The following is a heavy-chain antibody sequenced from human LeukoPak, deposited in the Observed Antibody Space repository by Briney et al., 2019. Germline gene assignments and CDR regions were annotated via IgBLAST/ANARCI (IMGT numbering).Heavy chain of an antibody. CDR3: ARGPDITIFGVVILDV. J-gene: IGHJ6*04. CDR2: ISSSSSYI. CDR1: GFTFSSYS. V-gene: IGHV3-21*01. D-gene: IGHD3-3*01. Sequence: GGSLRLSCAASGFTFSSYSMNWVRQAPGKGLEWASSISSSSSYIYYADSVKGRFTISRDNAKNSLYLQMNSLRAEDTAVYYCARGPDITIFGVVILDVWGKGSTVTVSS.